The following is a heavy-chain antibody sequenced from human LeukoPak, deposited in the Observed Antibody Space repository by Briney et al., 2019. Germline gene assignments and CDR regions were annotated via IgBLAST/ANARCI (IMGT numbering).Heavy chain of an antibody. Sequence: GGSLRLSCAASGFTFSSYEMNWVRQAPGKGLEWVSYISSSGSTIYYADSVKGRFTISRENAKNSLYLQMNSLRAEDTAVYYCASVGYGDYYDSSGNYWGQGTLVTVSS. V-gene: IGHV3-48*03. CDR1: GFTFSSYE. CDR2: ISSSGSTI. D-gene: IGHD3-22*01. J-gene: IGHJ4*02. CDR3: ASVGYGDYYDSSGNY.